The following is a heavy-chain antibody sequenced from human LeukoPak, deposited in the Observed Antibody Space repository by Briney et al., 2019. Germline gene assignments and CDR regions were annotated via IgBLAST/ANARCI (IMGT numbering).Heavy chain of an antibody. CDR3: AKDVSGTYSPDY. CDR2: IHNDAVGT. D-gene: IGHD3-10*01. J-gene: IGHJ4*02. V-gene: IGHV3-23*01. CDR1: GFTFSTYA. Sequence: GGSLRLSCAASGFTFSTYAMSWVRQAPGKGLEWVSLIHNDAVGTYYADSVRGRFTISRDNSKNTLYLQMNSLRAEDTAVYYCAKDVSGTYSPDYWGQGTLVTVSS.